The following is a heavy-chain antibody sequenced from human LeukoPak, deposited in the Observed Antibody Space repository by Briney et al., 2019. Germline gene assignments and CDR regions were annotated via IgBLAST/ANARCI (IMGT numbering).Heavy chain of an antibody. J-gene: IGHJ4*02. CDR2: ISGYNGNT. CDR1: GYSFSSYG. Sequence: ASVKVSCKASGYSFSSYGIAWVRQAPGQGLEWMGWISGYNGNTNYAQKLQGRVSMTTDTSTTTAYMELRSLTSDDTALYYCARSSLGTITAGPFDYWGQGTLVTVSS. CDR3: ARSSLGTITAGPFDY. V-gene: IGHV1-18*01. D-gene: IGHD5-12*01.